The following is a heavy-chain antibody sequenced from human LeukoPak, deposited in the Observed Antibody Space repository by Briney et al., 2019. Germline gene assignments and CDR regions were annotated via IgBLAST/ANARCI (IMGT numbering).Heavy chain of an antibody. CDR1: GGSISTSNYY. V-gene: IGHV4-39*01. J-gene: IGHJ4*02. CDR2: IFYSGST. Sequence: PSETLSLTCTVSGGSISTSNYYWGWIRQPPGKGLEWIGNIFYSGSTYYNPSLKSRVTISVDTSKNQFSLKLSSVTAADTAVYYCASSLGRWLQPQFDYWGQGTLVTVSS. CDR3: ASSLGRWLQPQFDY. D-gene: IGHD5-24*01.